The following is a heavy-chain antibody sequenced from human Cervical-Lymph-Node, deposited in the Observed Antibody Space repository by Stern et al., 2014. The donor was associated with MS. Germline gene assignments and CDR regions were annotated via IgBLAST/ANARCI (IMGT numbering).Heavy chain of an antibody. CDR3: ARDAALFGRNPLDY. Sequence: QVQLVQSGAEVKKPGASVKVSCKASGYTFTSYGFSWVRQAPGPGLEWMGWISTYNGNTNYAQKLQGRVTMTTDTSKSTAYMKLRSLGSDDTAVYYCARDAALFGRNPLDYWGQGTLVTVSS. D-gene: IGHD3/OR15-3a*01. CDR1: GYTFTSYG. CDR2: ISTYNGNT. J-gene: IGHJ4*02. V-gene: IGHV1-18*01.